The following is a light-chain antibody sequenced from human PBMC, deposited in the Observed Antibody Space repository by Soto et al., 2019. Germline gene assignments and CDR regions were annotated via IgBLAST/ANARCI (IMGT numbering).Light chain of an antibody. CDR1: TSNIGTNT. CDR3: ASWDDSLNGPV. Sequence: QSVLTQPPSASGTPGQRVTISCSGGTSNIGTNTVNWYQQLPGTAPQLLIYSDNQRPSGVPDRFSGSRSGTSASLDISGLQSEDVAAYYCASWDDSLNGPVFGGGTKLTVL. J-gene: IGLJ3*02. CDR2: SDN. V-gene: IGLV1-44*01.